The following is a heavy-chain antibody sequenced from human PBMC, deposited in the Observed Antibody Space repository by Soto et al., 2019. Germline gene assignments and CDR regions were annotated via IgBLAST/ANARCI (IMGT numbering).Heavy chain of an antibody. CDR1: GGSFSGYY. D-gene: IGHD5-18*01. J-gene: IGHJ4*02. CDR2: INHSGST. Sequence: PSETLSLTCAVYGGSFSGYYWSWIRQPPGKGLEWIGEINHSGSTNYNPSLKSRVTISVDTSKNQFSLKLSSVTAADTAVYYCARGRLGYSYGYASKYFDYWGQGTLVTVSS. V-gene: IGHV4-34*01. CDR3: ARGRLGYSYGYASKYFDY.